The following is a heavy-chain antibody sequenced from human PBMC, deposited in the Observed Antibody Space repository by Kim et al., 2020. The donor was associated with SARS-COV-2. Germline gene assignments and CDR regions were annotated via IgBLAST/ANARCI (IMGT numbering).Heavy chain of an antibody. V-gene: IGHV4-4*09. J-gene: IGHJ4*02. CDR3: ARLAGEAFDY. CDR2: T. Sequence: TNCNPSLKIRITLSVDTSKNQFSLMLRSVTAADTAVYYCARLAGEAFDYWGQGTLVTVSS.